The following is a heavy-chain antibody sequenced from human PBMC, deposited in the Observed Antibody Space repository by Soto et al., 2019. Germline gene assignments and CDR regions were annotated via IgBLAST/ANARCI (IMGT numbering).Heavy chain of an antibody. CDR2: IYYSGST. J-gene: IGHJ6*02. Sequence: QVQLQESGPGLVKPSQTLSLTCTVSGGSISSGDYYWSWIRQPPGKGLEWIGYIYYSGSTYYNPSLKSRVTISVDTSKNQFSLKLSSVTAADTAVYYCARDGGGYQINYYSDGMDVGGQGTTVTVSS. CDR1: GGSISSGDYY. CDR3: ARDGGGYQINYYSDGMDV. D-gene: IGHD6-25*01. V-gene: IGHV4-30-4*01.